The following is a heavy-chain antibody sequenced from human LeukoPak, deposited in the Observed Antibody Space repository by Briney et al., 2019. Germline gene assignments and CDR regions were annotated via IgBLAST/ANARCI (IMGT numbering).Heavy chain of an antibody. CDR1: GYTLTELS. J-gene: IGHJ5*02. V-gene: IGHV1-24*01. CDR2: FDPEDGET. CDR3: ARQGGQRNWFDP. Sequence: ASVKVSCKVSGYTLTELSMHWVRQAPGKGLEWMGGFDPEDGETIYAQKFQGRVTMTEDTSTDTAYMELSSLRSEDTAVYYCARQGGQRNWFDPWGQGTLVTVSS.